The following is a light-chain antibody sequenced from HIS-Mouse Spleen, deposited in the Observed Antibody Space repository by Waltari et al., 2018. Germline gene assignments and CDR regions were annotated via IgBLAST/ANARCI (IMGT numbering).Light chain of an antibody. CDR1: SSDVGSYNL. CDR3: CSYAGSSTLV. J-gene: IGLJ3*02. V-gene: IGLV2-23*01. CDR2: EGS. Sequence: QSALTQPASVSGSPGQSLTISCPGTSSDVGSYNLVSWYQQHPGKAPKPMIYEGSKRPSGVSNRFSGSKSGNTASLTISGLQAEDEADYYCCSYAGSSTLVFGGGTKLTVL.